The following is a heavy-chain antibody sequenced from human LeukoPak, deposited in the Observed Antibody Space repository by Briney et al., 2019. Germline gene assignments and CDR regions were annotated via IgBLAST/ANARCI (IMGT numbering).Heavy chain of an antibody. J-gene: IGHJ4*02. Sequence: SCKASGYTFTSYGMHWVRQAPGKGLEWVAFIRYDGTNKYYADSVKGRFTISRDNSKNTLYLQMNSLRAEDTAMYYCAKDSAYYYDSSGYYYDWGQGTLVTVSS. CDR3: AKDSAYYYDSSGYYYD. D-gene: IGHD3-22*01. CDR2: IRYDGTNK. CDR1: GYTFTSYG. V-gene: IGHV3-30*02.